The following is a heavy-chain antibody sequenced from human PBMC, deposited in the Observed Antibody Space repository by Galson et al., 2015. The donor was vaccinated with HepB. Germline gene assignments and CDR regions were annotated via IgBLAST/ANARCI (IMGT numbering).Heavy chain of an antibody. Sequence: SLRLSCAASGFTFSDYYMSWIRQAPGKGLEWVSYISSSGSTIYYADSVKGRFTISRDNAKNSLYLQMNSLRAEDTAVYYCARDPISGSWTFDYWGQGTLVTVSS. D-gene: IGHD5-12*01. CDR3: ARDPISGSWTFDY. V-gene: IGHV3-11*01. CDR2: ISSSGSTI. CDR1: GFTFSDYY. J-gene: IGHJ4*02.